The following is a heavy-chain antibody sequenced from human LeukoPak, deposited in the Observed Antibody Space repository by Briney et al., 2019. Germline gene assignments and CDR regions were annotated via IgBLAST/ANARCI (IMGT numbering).Heavy chain of an antibody. Sequence: PSETLSLTCAVSDYSITTGNWWGWVRQPPGQGLEWIGYTHYSGNTYSSPSLKSRVTMSIDTSKNQFSLKLSSVTAVDTAVYYCARMRATMGDGPLDYWGQGTLVTVSS. CDR2: THYSGNT. J-gene: IGHJ4*02. CDR1: DYSITTGNW. CDR3: ARMRATMGDGPLDY. D-gene: IGHD3-10*01. V-gene: IGHV4-28*01.